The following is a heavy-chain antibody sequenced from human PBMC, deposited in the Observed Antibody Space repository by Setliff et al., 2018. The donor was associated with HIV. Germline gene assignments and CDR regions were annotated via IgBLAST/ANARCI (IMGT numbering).Heavy chain of an antibody. D-gene: IGHD4-17*01. Sequence: PSETLSLPCTVSGPPINIHYWSWIRQSPGKGFEWIGYIYSAGSTNYNPSLQSRVTISMVASRNQFSLKVTSVTAADTAVYYCAKGAGFYGDYTFDHWGQGRQVTVSS. V-gene: IGHV4-59*11. CDR3: AKGAGFYGDYTFDH. J-gene: IGHJ4*02. CDR2: IYSAGST. CDR1: GPPINIHY.